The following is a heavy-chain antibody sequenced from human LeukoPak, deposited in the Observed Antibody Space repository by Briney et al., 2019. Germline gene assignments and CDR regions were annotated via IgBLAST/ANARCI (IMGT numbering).Heavy chain of an antibody. V-gene: IGHV1-18*01. Sequence: ASVKVSCKASGYTFTSYGISWVRQAPGQGLEWMGWISAYNGNANYAQKLQGRVTMTTNTSTSTAYMELRSLRSDDTAVYYCAGYSSTSCMSWFDPWGQGTLVTVSS. CDR3: AGYSSTSCMSWFDP. J-gene: IGHJ5*02. D-gene: IGHD2-2*01. CDR1: GYTFTSYG. CDR2: ISAYNGNA.